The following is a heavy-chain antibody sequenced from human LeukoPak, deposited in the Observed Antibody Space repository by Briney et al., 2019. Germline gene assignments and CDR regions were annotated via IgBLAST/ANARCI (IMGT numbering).Heavy chain of an antibody. CDR3: ARGLRYFDWLSHGMDV. CDR2: IHPDGSET. CDR1: GFIFSSYW. D-gene: IGHD3-9*01. J-gene: IGHJ6*02. V-gene: IGHV3-7*01. Sequence: GGSLRLSCEASGFIFSSYWMGWVRQVPGKGLEWLANIHPDGSETSYVDSVKGRFTISRDNARKSMFLQMNSLRAEDTAVYYCARGLRYFDWLSHGMDVWGQGTTVTVSS.